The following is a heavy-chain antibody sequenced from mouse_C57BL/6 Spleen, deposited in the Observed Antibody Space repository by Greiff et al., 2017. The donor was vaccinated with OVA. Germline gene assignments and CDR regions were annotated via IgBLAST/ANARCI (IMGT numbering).Heavy chain of an antibody. J-gene: IGHJ3*01. CDR1: GYSFTSYY. CDR2: IYPGSGNT. D-gene: IGHD2-3*01. V-gene: IGHV1-66*01. Sequence: QVHVKQSGPELVKPGASVKISCKASGYSFTSYYIHWVKQRPGQGLEWIGWIYPGSGNTKYNEKFKGKATLTADTSSSTAYMQLSSLTSEDSAVYYCARGDDGYPFAYWGQGTLVTVSA. CDR3: ARGDDGYPFAY.